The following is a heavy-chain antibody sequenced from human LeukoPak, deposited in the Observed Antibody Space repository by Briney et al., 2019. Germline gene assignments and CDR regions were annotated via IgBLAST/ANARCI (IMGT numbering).Heavy chain of an antibody. Sequence: ASVKVSCKASGYTFTGYYMHWVRQAPGQGLEWMGWINPNSGGTNYAQKFQGRVTITRNTSISTAYMELSSLRSEDTAVYYCARGRGGDWFDPWGQGTLVTVSS. CDR3: ARGRGGDWFDP. J-gene: IGHJ5*02. D-gene: IGHD3-3*01. V-gene: IGHV1-2*02. CDR1: GYTFTGYY. CDR2: INPNSGGT.